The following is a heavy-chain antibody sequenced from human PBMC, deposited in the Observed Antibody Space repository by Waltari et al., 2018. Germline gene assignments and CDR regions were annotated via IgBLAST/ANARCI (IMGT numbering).Heavy chain of an antibody. D-gene: IGHD2-2*01. CDR1: GFTFSSYG. J-gene: IGHJ4*02. CDR3: AKGTSCPFDY. Sequence: QVQLVESGGGVVQPGGSLRLSCAASGFTFSSYGMHWVRQAPGKGLEWVAFRRYDGSNKYYADSVKGRFTISRDNSKNTLYLQMNSLRTEDTAVYYCAKGTSCPFDYWGQGTLVTVSS. V-gene: IGHV3-30*02. CDR2: RRYDGSNK.